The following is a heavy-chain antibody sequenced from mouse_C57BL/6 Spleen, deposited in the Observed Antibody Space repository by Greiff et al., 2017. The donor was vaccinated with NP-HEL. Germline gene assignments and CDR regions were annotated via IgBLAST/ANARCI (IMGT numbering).Heavy chain of an antibody. V-gene: IGHV1-54*01. CDR3: ARRTFDY. CDR1: GYAFTNYL. Sequence: QVQLQQSGAELVRPGTSVKVSCKASGYAFTNYLIEWVKRRPGQGLEWIGVINPGSGGTNYNEKFKGKATLTADKSSSTAYMQLSSLTSEDSAVYFCARRTFDYWGQGTTLTVSS. CDR2: INPGSGGT. J-gene: IGHJ2*01.